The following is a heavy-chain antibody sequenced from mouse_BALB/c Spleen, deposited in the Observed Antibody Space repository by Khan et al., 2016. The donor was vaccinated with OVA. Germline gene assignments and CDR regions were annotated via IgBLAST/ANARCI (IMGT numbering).Heavy chain of an antibody. V-gene: IGHV1-4*01. D-gene: IGHD2-14*01. Sequence: VQLQQSGAELARPGASVKMSCKASGYTFTSYTIHWIKERPGQGLEWIGYINPSNGYTNYNQKFKDKATLTTEKSSTTAYLQLNSLTSDDSAVYNCVRDGAYHRNDGWFAYWGQGTLVTVSA. CDR3: VRDGAYHRNDGWFAY. CDR1: GYTFTSYT. CDR2: INPSNGYT. J-gene: IGHJ3*01.